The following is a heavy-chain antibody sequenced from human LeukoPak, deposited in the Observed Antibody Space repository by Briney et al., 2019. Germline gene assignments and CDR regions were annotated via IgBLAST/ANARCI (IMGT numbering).Heavy chain of an antibody. CDR2: INHSGGT. D-gene: IGHD1-26*01. CDR3: ARLGINWFDP. V-gene: IGHV4-34*01. J-gene: IGHJ5*02. Sequence: SETLSLTCAVYGGSFSGYYWSWIRQPPGKGLEWIGEINHSGGTNYNPSLKSRVTISVDTSKNQFSLKLSSVTAADTAVYYCARLGINWFDPWGQGTLVTVSS. CDR1: GGSFSGYY.